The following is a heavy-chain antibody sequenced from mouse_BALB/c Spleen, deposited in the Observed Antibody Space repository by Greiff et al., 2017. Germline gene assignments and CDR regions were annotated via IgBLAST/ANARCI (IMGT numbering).Heavy chain of an antibody. CDR1: GYSITSGYY. CDR3: ARDYGNYDP. D-gene: IGHD2-1*01. CDR2: ISYDGSN. Sequence: EVKLMESGPGLVKPSQSLSLTCSVTGYSITSGYYWNWIRQFPGNKLEWMGYISYDGSNNYNPSLKNRISITRDTSKNQFFLKLNSVTTEDTATYYCARDYGNYDPWGQGTTLTVSS. J-gene: IGHJ2*01. V-gene: IGHV3-6*02.